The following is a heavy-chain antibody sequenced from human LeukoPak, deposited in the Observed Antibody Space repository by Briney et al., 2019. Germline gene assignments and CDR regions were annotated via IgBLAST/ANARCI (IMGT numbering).Heavy chain of an antibody. CDR1: GFTFSSYA. CDR3: AKDLLRYCSSTSCRDY. V-gene: IGHV3-23*01. CDR2: ISGSGGST. Sequence: AGGSLRLSCAASGFTFSSYAMSWVRQAPGKGLEWVSAISGSGGSTYYADSVKGRFTISRDNSKNTLYLQMNSLRAEDTAVYYCAKDLLRYCSSTSCRDYWGQGTLVTVSS. J-gene: IGHJ4*02. D-gene: IGHD2-2*01.